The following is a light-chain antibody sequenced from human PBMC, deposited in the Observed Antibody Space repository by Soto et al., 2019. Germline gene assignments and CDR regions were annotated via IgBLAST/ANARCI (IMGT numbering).Light chain of an antibody. CDR2: DAS. J-gene: IGKJ1*01. CDR3: QQYAGYSRT. V-gene: IGKV1-5*01. Sequence: DIQMTQSPSTLSASVGDRVTITCRASQSISSWLAWYQQKPGKAPKLLIYDASSLESGVPSRFSGSGSGTEFTLTINNLQPDDFATYYCQQYAGYSRTFGQGTKVDIK. CDR1: QSISSW.